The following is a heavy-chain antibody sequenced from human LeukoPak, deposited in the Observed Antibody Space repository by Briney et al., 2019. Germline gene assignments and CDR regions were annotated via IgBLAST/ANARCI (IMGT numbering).Heavy chain of an antibody. CDR2: IYHSGST. CDR1: GDSIGSYF. D-gene: IGHD1-26*01. Sequence: SETLSLTCTVSGDSIGSYFWSWIRQSPGKGLEWIGHIYHSGSTNYNPSLKSRVTISIDTSKNQFSLKLTSVTSADTAVYYCARGGWELELDYWGQGILVTVSS. J-gene: IGHJ4*02. CDR3: ARGGWELELDY. V-gene: IGHV4-59*01.